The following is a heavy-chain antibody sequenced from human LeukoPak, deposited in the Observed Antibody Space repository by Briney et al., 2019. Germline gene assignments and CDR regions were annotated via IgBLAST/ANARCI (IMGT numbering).Heavy chain of an antibody. CDR2: IRSKAYGGTT. Sequence: QSGGSLRLSCATSGFTFSSFSMNWVRQAPGKGLEWVGFIRSKAYGGTTEYAASVKGRFTISRDDSKSIAYLQMNSLKTEDTAVYYCSIAARLRDSYYFDYWGQGTLVTVSS. CDR1: GFTFSSFS. J-gene: IGHJ4*02. V-gene: IGHV3-49*04. D-gene: IGHD3/OR15-3a*01. CDR3: SIAARLRDSYYFDY.